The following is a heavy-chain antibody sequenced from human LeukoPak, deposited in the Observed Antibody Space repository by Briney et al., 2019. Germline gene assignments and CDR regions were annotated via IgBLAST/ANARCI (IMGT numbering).Heavy chain of an antibody. D-gene: IGHD3-9*01. J-gene: IGHJ4*02. CDR1: GFTFSSYE. Sequence: PGGSLRLSCAASGFTFSSYEMNWVRQAPGKGLEWVSYISSSGSTIYYADSVKGRFTISRDNAKNSLYLQMNNLRAEDTAVYYCARDTYDILTGYPMWYFDYWGQGTLVTVSS. CDR2: ISSSGSTI. CDR3: ARDTYDILTGYPMWYFDY. V-gene: IGHV3-48*03.